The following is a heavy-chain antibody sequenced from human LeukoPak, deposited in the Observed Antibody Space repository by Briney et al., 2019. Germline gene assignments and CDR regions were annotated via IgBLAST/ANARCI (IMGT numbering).Heavy chain of an antibody. CDR1: GGSFSGYY. J-gene: IGHJ5*02. CDR3: ARGSTSFNWFDP. V-gene: IGHV4-34*01. Sequence: SEILSLTCAVYGGSFSGYYWSWIRQPPGKGLEWIGEINHSGSTNYNPSLKSRVTISVDTSKNQFSLKLSSVTAADTAVYSCARGSTSFNWFDPWGQGTLVTVSS. D-gene: IGHD2-2*01. CDR2: INHSGST.